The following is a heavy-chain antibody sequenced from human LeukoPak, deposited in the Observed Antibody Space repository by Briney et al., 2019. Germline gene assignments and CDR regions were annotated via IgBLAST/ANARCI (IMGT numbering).Heavy chain of an antibody. V-gene: IGHV3-30*03. J-gene: IGHJ4*02. CDR3: ARTNCPNGWYSSGHFDS. Sequence: GGSLRLSCAASGFTFSSYGMHWVRQAPGKGLEWVAVISHDGSNKYYADPVKGRFTISRDNSKNTLNLQLNSLSAEDTAVYYCARTNCPNGWYSSGHFDSWGQGTLVTVSS. CDR2: ISHDGSNK. CDR1: GFTFSSYG. D-gene: IGHD6-19*01.